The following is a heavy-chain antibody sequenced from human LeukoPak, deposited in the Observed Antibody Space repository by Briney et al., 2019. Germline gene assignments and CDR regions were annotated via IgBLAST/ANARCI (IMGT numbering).Heavy chain of an antibody. Sequence: GGSLRLSCAASGFTFSSYGMSWVRQAPGKGLEWVSAISGSGGSTYYADSVKGRFTISRDNSKNTVYLQMNSLRPEDTAMYYCAKRADSSDAFDVWGQGTVVTISS. CDR3: AKRADSSDAFDV. CDR2: ISGSGGST. CDR1: GFTFSSYG. D-gene: IGHD6-13*01. J-gene: IGHJ3*01. V-gene: IGHV3-23*01.